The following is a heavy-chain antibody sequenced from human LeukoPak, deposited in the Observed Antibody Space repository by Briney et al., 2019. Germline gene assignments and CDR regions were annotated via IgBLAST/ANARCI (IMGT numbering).Heavy chain of an antibody. Sequence: SETLSLTCTVSGGSISSYYWSWIRQPAGKGLEWIGRIYTSGSTNYNPSLKSRVTMSVDTSKNQFSLKLSSVTAADTAVYYCARGSPPGYYYDSSGYSKPPYFDYWGQGTLVTVSS. D-gene: IGHD3-22*01. V-gene: IGHV4-4*07. CDR1: GGSISSYY. CDR2: IYTSGST. J-gene: IGHJ4*02. CDR3: ARGSPPGYYYDSSGYSKPPYFDY.